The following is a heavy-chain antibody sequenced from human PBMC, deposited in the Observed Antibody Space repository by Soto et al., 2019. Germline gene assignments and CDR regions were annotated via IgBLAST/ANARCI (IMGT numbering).Heavy chain of an antibody. D-gene: IGHD1-26*01. CDR1: GYTFTSYD. CDR2: MNPNRGNT. CDR3: ARDRGSRAVDY. J-gene: IGHJ4*02. V-gene: IGHV1-8*01. Sequence: QVQLVQSGAEVKKPGASVKVSCKASGYTFTSYDINWVRQATGQGLEWMGWMNPNRGNTGYAPKFQGRVNMTMNTSISTAYMERSSLRSEDTAVYYCARDRGSRAVDYWGQGTLVTVSS.